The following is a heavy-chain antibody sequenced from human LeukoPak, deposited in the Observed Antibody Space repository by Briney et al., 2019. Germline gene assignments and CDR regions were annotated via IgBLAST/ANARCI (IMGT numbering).Heavy chain of an antibody. CDR1: GFTFSDYE. CDR3: ASTVANDY. V-gene: IGHV3-48*03. J-gene: IGHJ4*02. Sequence: TGGPLRLSCAASGFTFSDYEMNWVRQAPGKGLEWVSYISIGGSTIYYADSVKGRFTISRDNAKNSLYLQMNSLRAEDTAVYYCASTVANDYWGQGTLVTVSS. CDR2: ISIGGSTI. D-gene: IGHD4-23*01.